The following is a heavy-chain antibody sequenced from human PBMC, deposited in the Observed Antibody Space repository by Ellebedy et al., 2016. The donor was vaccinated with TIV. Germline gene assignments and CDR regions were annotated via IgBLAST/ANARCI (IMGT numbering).Heavy chain of an antibody. D-gene: IGHD2-21*02. CDR2: ISGYNGYT. CDR1: GYAFTNYN. CDR3: ARDCGGDCFSLGY. J-gene: IGHJ4*02. Sequence: ASVKVSCXASGYAFTNYNINWVRQAPGQGLEWMGWISGYNGYTKYAQKFQGRVTMTTVTSTNTAYMELRSLRSDDTAFYYCARDCGGDCFSLGYWGQGTLVAVSS. V-gene: IGHV1-18*04.